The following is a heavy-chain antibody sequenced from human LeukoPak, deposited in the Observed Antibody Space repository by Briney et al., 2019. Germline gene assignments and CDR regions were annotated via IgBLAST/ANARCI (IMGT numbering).Heavy chain of an antibody. CDR3: ARERYYGSGSYHHWFDP. CDR2: INPSGGST. D-gene: IGHD3-10*01. V-gene: IGHV1-46*01. CDR1: GYTLTSYY. J-gene: IGHJ5*02. Sequence: ASVKVSCKASGYTLTSYYMHWVRQAPGQGLEWMGVINPSGGSTSYAQKFQGRVTMTRDTSTSTVYMELSSLRSEDTAVYYCARERYYGSGSYHHWFDPWGQGTLVTVSS.